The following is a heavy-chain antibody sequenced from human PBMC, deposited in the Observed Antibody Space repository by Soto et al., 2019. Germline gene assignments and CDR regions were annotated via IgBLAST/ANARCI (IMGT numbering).Heavy chain of an antibody. CDR3: ARVGSNWNDLMSVDY. D-gene: IGHD1-1*01. Sequence: GGSLRLSSTASGVNFISYWMSWVRQAPGKGLEWVANIKQDGSEKYYVDSVKGRFTISRDNAKNSLYLQMNSLRAEDTAVYYCARVGSNWNDLMSVDYWGQGTLVTVSS. CDR2: IKQDGSEK. J-gene: IGHJ4*02. V-gene: IGHV3-7*01. CDR1: GVNFISYW.